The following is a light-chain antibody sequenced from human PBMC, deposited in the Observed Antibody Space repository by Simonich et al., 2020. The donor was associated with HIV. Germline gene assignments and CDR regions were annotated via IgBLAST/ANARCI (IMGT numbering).Light chain of an antibody. CDR3: SSYTISNTVV. CDR2: DVS. J-gene: IGLJ2*01. Sequence: QSALTQPASVSGSPGPSITISCTGTSSDVGAYNYVSWYQHHPGKAPKLMFYDVSKRPAGVSNRFSGSKSGNTASLTISGLQAEDEADYYCSSYTISNTVVFGGGTKLTVL. CDR1: SSDVGAYNY. V-gene: IGLV2-14*03.